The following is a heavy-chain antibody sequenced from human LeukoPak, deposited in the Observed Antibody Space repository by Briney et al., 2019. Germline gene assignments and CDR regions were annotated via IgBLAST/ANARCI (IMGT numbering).Heavy chain of an antibody. V-gene: IGHV3-7*03. CDR2: INHNGNVN. D-gene: IGHD3-16*01. CDR3: ARGGGLDV. Sequence: GGSLRLSCAASGFTFSSYWMNWARQAPGKGLERVASINHNGNVNYYVDSVKGRFPISRDNAKNSLYLQMSNLRAEDTAVYFCARGGGLDVWGQGATVTVSS. CDR1: GFTFSSYW. J-gene: IGHJ6*02.